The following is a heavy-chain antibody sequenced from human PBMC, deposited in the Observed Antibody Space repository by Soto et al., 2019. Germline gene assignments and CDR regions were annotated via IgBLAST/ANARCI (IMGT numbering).Heavy chain of an antibody. Sequence: QVQLVQSGAEVKKPGSSVKVSCKASGGTFSSYAISWVRQAPGQGLDWMGGIIPIFGTANYAQTFQGRVTITAEESTSTAYMELSSLRSEDTAVYYCAGGIQLWLPFDYWGQGTLVTVSS. D-gene: IGHD5-18*01. J-gene: IGHJ4*02. CDR1: GGTFSSYA. CDR2: IIPIFGTA. CDR3: AGGIQLWLPFDY. V-gene: IGHV1-69*01.